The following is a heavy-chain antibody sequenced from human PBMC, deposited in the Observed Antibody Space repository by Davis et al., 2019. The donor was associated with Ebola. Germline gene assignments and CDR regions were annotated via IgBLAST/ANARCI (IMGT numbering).Heavy chain of an antibody. CDR2: IKGDGSDK. J-gene: IGHJ3*02. V-gene: IGHV3-7*01. CDR3: VRDPRAGQKDAFDI. Sequence: PGGSLRLSCAASGFTFSTSFMRWVRQSPERGLECLASIKGDGSDKYYVDSVKGRFTISRDNTKNSVYLQMNSLRDEDTAVYYCVRDPRAGQKDAFDIWGQGTMVIVSS. CDR1: GFTFSTSF.